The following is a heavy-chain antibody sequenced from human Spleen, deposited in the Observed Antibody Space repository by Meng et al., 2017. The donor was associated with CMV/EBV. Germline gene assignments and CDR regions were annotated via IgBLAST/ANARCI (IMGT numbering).Heavy chain of an antibody. CDR3: ARDRTRNRFDY. Sequence: SCKVSGDTFNCYTFNWVRQAPGQGLEWMGVVIPIFGTIEYAEKFQGRVTITTDEATTTAYMELSSLKSDDTAVYYCARDRTRNRFDYWGQGTLVTVSS. CDR1: GDTFNCYT. CDR2: VIPIFGTI. J-gene: IGHJ4*02. V-gene: IGHV1-69*05. D-gene: IGHD1-14*01.